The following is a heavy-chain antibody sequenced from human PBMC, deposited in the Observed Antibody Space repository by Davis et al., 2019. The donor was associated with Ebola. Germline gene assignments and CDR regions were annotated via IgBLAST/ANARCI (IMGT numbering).Heavy chain of an antibody. CDR2: INPSGGST. J-gene: IGHJ6*02. D-gene: IGHD3-22*01. Sequence: AASVKVSCKASGYTFTGYYMHWVRQAPGQGLEWMGRINPSGGSTSYAQKFQGRVTMTRDTSTSTVYMEMSRLRSDDTAVYFCARGGITMMVVPRDYYYGLDVWGQGTTVTVSS. CDR3: ARGGITMMVVPRDYYYGLDV. CDR1: GYTFTGYY. V-gene: IGHV1-46*01.